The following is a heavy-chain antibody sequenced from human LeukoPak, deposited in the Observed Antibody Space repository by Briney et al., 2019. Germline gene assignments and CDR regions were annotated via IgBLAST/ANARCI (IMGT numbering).Heavy chain of an antibody. CDR1: GYTFTGYY. CDR2: INPNSSGT. CDR3: AREYYDSSGSYEGYNWFDP. D-gene: IGHD3-22*01. Sequence: ASVKVSCKASGYTFTGYYMHWVRQAPGQGLEWMGWINPNSSGTNYAQKFQGRVTMTRDTSISTAYMELSRLRSDDTAVYYCAREYYDSSGSYEGYNWFDPWGQGTLVTVSS. V-gene: IGHV1-2*02. J-gene: IGHJ5*02.